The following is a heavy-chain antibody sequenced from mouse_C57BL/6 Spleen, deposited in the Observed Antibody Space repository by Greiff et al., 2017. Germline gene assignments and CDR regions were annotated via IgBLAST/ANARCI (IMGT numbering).Heavy chain of an antibody. D-gene: IGHD2-1*01. CDR1: GFTFSSYA. CDR3: AYGNYFDY. Sequence: EVKLVESGGGLVKPGGSLKLSCAASGFTFSSYAMSWVRQTPEKRLEWVATISDGGSYTYYPDNVKGRFTISRDNAKNNLYLQMSHLKSEVTAMYYCAYGNYFDYWGQGTTLTVSS. J-gene: IGHJ2*01. V-gene: IGHV5-4*03. CDR2: ISDGGSYT.